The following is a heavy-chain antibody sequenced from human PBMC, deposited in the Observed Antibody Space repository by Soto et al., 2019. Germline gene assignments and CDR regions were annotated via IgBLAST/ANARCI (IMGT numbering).Heavy chain of an antibody. V-gene: IGHV3-30*18. CDR2: ISYDGNKK. CDR3: AKDSYRGDIVLTPAPYGDDY. Sequence: VRLSCAASEFTFKRYGMHWVRQAPGKGLAWVAVISYDGNKKHYADSVRGRFTISRDNSKNTLYLQMNSLRTEDTAVYYCAKDSYRGDIVLTPAPYGDDYWGQGTLVTVSS. J-gene: IGHJ4*02. CDR1: EFTFKRYG. D-gene: IGHD2-2*01.